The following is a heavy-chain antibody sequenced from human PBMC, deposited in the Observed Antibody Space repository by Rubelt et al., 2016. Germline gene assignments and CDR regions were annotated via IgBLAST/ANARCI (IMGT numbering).Heavy chain of an antibody. CDR1: GFIFNKYW. J-gene: IGHJ4*02. CDR2: INTEGSIT. D-gene: IGHD6-19*01. V-gene: IGHV3-74*02. CDR3: AKSRAVADPFNY. Sequence: EVQLVESGGGLVQPGGSLRLSCAASGFIFNKYWMHWVRQVPGEGLMWVSRINTEGSITHYADSVKGRFTISRDNCRNTLYLQRSSLRAEETGVYYCAKSRAVADPFNYWGQGTLVTVSS.